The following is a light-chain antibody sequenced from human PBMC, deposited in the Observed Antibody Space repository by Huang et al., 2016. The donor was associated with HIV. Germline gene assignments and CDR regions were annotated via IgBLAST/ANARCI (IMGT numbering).Light chain of an antibody. V-gene: IGKV3-20*01. Sequence: VLTQSPGTLSLSPGERAALSCRASQNMTNNFLAWYQQKSAHAPRLLLYDASSGAIGIPDRFSGGGSGTDFTLSISRLEPQDSALYYCQQYLTSPLTFGGGTTLEIK. CDR2: DAS. J-gene: IGKJ4*01. CDR3: QQYLTSPLT. CDR1: QNMTNNF.